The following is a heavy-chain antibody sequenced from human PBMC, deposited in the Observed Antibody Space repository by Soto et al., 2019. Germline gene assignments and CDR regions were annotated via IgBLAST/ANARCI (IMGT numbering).Heavy chain of an antibody. J-gene: IGHJ6*02. CDR1: GGSFSGYY. V-gene: IGHV4-34*01. CDR2: INHSGST. Sequence: KTSETLSLTCAVYGGSFSGYYWSWIRQPPGKGLEWIGEINHSGSTNYNPSLKSRVTISVDTSKNQFSLKLSSVTAADTAVYYCASLRGLYGMDVWGQGTTVTVS. CDR3: ASLRGLYGMDV. D-gene: IGHD2-21*01.